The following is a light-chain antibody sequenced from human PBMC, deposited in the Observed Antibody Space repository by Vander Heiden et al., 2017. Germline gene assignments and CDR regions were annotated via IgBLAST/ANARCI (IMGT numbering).Light chain of an antibody. CDR1: QRVSGH. CDR2: VAS. V-gene: IGKV3-11*01. J-gene: IGKJ4*01. CDR3: QQRSNWPPSLT. Sequence: EIVLTQSPATLCLYPGERATLSCRARQRVSGHLGRYHQKPGQAPRRLISVASTRATGIPARFSGSGSGTDFTLTISSLEPEDFAVYYCQQRSNWPPSLTFGGGTKVEI.